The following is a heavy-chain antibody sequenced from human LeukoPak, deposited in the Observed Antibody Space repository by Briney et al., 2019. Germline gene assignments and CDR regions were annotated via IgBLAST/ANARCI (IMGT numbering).Heavy chain of an antibody. D-gene: IGHD6-13*01. J-gene: IGHJ4*02. CDR3: ARVRVAAGSFDY. V-gene: IGHV4-39*07. Sequence: SETLSLTCTVSGGSISSYYWGWIRQPPGKGLEWIGSIYYSGSTYYNPSLKSRVTISVDTSKNQFSLKLSSVTAADTAVYYCARVRVAAGSFDYWGQGTLVTVSS. CDR1: GGSISSYY. CDR2: IYYSGST.